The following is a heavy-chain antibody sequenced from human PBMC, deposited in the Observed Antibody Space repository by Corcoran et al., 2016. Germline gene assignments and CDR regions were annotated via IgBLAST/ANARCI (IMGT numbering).Heavy chain of an antibody. CDR3: ARTGDYDCWSGYFRYYYGMDV. CDR1: GYTFTSYD. D-gene: IGHD3-3*01. Sequence: QVQLVQSGAEVKKPGASVKVSCKASGYTFTSYDINWVQQATGQGLEWMGWMNPNSGNTGYAQKFQGRVTMTRNTSISTAYMELSSLRSEDTAVYYCARTGDYDCWSGYFRYYYGMDVWGQGTTVTVSS. V-gene: IGHV1-8*01. J-gene: IGHJ6*02. CDR2: MNPNSGNT.